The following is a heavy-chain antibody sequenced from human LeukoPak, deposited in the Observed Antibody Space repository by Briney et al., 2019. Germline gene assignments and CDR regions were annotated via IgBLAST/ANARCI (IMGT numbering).Heavy chain of an antibody. D-gene: IGHD2-2*01. CDR2: IYYSGST. J-gene: IGHJ6*02. V-gene: IGHV4-59*01. CDR1: GGSISSYY. CDR3: ARLKCISTTCPSRYVMDV. Sequence: SETLSLTCSVSGGSISSYYWSWIRQPPGKGLEYIGYIYYSGSTNYNPSLKSRVTLSVDTSKDQFSLNLTSVTAADTAVYYCARLKCISTTCPSRYVMDVWGQGTTVTVSS.